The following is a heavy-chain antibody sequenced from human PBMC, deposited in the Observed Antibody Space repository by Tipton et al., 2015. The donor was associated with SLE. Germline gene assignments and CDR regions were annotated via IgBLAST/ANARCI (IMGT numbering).Heavy chain of an antibody. V-gene: IGHV4-38-2*01. CDR2: IYHSGST. CDR1: GYSISSGYY. D-gene: IGHD5-12*01. CDR3: ARESSGYDFDY. Sequence: TLSLTCAVSGYSISSGYYWGWIWQPPGKGLEWIGSIYHSGSTYYNPSLKSRVTISVDTSKNQFSLKLSSVTAADTAVYYCARESSGYDFDYWGQGTLATVSS. J-gene: IGHJ4*02.